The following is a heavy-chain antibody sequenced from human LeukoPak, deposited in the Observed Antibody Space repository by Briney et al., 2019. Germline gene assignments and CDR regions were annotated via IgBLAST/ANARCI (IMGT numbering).Heavy chain of an antibody. CDR3: AKRPSDYGDYVTYFDY. J-gene: IGHJ4*02. V-gene: IGHV3-30*18. Sequence: GGSLRLSCAASGFSFSIYGMHWVRQAPGKGLEWVGVISDDGRNKKYADSVKGRFTISRDNSKDTLYLQMNSLRDEDTAVYHCAKRPSDYGDYVTYFDYWGQGTLVTVSS. CDR2: ISDDGRNK. D-gene: IGHD4-17*01. CDR1: GFSFSIYG.